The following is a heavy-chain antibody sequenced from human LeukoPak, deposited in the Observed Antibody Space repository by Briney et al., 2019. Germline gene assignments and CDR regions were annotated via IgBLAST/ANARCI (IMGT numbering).Heavy chain of an antibody. CDR3: VRDGEGLAISVNYWFDP. D-gene: IGHD3-10*01. V-gene: IGHV1-8*01. J-gene: IGHJ5*02. CDR1: GFSFTSYD. CDR2: VNPNDGTT. Sequence: GASVKVSCKASGFSFTSYDFNWVRQATGQGLEWMGWVNPNDGTTGYAQKFQGRVTMTRDTSISTAYMELRSLRSDDTAVYYCVRDGEGLAISVNYWFDPWGQGTLVTVSS.